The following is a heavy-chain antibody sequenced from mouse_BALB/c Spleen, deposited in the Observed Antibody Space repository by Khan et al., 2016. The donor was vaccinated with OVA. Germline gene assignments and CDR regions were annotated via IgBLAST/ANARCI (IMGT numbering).Heavy chain of an antibody. CDR3: ARGGFAY. V-gene: IGHV5-15*02. J-gene: IGHJ3*01. CDR1: GFTFIDYG. Sequence: EVELVESGGGLVQPGGSRKLSCAASGFTFIDYGMAWVRQTPGKGPEWIAFISSVAYSIYYADTVTGRFTISRENAKNTLYLEMGSLRSDDTAMYYCARGGFAYWGQGTLVTVSA. CDR2: ISSVAYSI.